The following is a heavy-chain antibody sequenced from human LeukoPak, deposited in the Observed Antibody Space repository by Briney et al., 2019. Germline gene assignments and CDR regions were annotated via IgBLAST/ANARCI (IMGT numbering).Heavy chain of an antibody. CDR1: GFTFSNAW. D-gene: IGHD3-3*01. J-gene: IGHJ4*02. V-gene: IGHV3-30-3*01. CDR3: ARDIAGYDFWSGYFDY. CDR2: ISYDGSNK. Sequence: SGGSLRLSCAASGFTFSNAWMSWVRQAPGKGLEWVAVISYDGSNKYYADSVKGRFTISRDNSKNTLYLQMNSLRAEDTAVYYCARDIAGYDFWSGYFDYWGQGTLVTVSS.